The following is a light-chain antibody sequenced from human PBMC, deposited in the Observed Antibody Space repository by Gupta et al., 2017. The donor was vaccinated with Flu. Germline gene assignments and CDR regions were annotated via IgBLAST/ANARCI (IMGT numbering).Light chain of an antibody. Sequence: SSSNIEKKYVSWYQQFPGTAPKLLIYETDKRPSGIPDRFSGSKSDSSASLDIIGRQTGDEADFYCGTWDNSLRAWVFGGGTTLTVL. CDR3: GTWDNSLRAWV. CDR2: ETD. CDR1: SSNIEKKY. J-gene: IGLJ3*02. V-gene: IGLV1-51*02.